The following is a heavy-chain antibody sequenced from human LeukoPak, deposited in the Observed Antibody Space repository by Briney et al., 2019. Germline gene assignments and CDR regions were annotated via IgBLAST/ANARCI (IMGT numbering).Heavy chain of an antibody. CDR3: ARLQLDAFDI. CDR2: IYPGDSDT. V-gene: IGHV5-51*01. Sequence: GESLKISFKGSGYRFTRYWIGWVRPMPGKGLEWMGIIYPGDSDTRYSPSFQGQVTISADKSISTAYLQWSSLKASDTAMYYCARLQLDAFDIWGQGTMVTVSS. J-gene: IGHJ3*02. D-gene: IGHD1-1*01. CDR1: GYRFTRYW.